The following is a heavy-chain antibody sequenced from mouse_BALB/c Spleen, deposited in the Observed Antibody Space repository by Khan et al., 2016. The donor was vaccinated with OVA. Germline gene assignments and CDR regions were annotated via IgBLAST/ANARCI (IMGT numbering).Heavy chain of an antibody. CDR3: AKESWYFDD. CDR2: ILPGSGST. J-gene: IGHJ1*01. CDR1: GYTFSSYW. Sequence: QVQLKQSGAELMKPGASVKISCKATGYTFSSYWIEWVKQRPGHGLEWIGEILPGSGSTNYNEKFKGKATFTADTSSNTAYMQLHSLTSEDSAVYYCAKESWYFDDWGAGTTVTVSS. V-gene: IGHV1-9*01.